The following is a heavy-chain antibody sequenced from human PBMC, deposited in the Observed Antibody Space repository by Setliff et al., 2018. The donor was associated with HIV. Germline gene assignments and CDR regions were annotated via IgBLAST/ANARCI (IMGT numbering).Heavy chain of an antibody. D-gene: IGHD3-10*01. CDR3: ARGWSDHSSMVHVEYFQH. CDR2: ISAYNGNT. CDR1: GYTFTSYG. Sequence: ASVKVSCKASGYTFTSYGISWVRQAPGQGLEWMGWISAYNGNTNYAQKLQGRVTMTTDTSTSTAYMELRSLRPDDTAVYYCARGWSDHSSMVHVEYFQHWGQGTLVTVSS. J-gene: IGHJ1*01. V-gene: IGHV1-18*01.